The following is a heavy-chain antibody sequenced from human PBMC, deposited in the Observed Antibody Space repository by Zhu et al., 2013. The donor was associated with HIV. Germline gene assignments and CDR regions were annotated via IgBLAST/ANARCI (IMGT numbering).Heavy chain of an antibody. D-gene: IGHD2-15*01. CDR1: GGTFSSYA. J-gene: IGHJ4*02. Sequence: QVQLVQSGAEVKKPGSSVKVSCKASGGTFSSYAISWVRQAPGQGLEWMGGIIPIFGTANYAQKFQGRVTITADESTSTAYMELSSLRSEDTAVYYCARRTYCSGGSCYGPDYYFDYWGQGTLVTVSS. CDR2: IIPIFGTA. CDR3: ARRTYCSGGSCYGPDYYFDY. V-gene: IGHV1-69*01.